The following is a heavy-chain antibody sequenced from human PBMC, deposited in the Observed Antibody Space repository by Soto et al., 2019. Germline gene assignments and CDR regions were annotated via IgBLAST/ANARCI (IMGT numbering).Heavy chain of an antibody. D-gene: IGHD6-6*01. J-gene: IGHJ4*02. Sequence: ASVKVPCKASGYTFTGYYMHWVRQAPGQGLEWMGWINPNSGGTNYAQKFQGWVTMTRDTSISTAYMELSRLRSDDTAVYYCATLYSSSSDADYWGQGTLVTVSS. V-gene: IGHV1-2*04. CDR1: GYTFTGYY. CDR3: ATLYSSSSDADY. CDR2: INPNSGGT.